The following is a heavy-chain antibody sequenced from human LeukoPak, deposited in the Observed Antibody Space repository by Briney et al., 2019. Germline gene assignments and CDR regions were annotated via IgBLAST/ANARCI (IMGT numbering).Heavy chain of an antibody. D-gene: IGHD6-6*01. CDR3: ARGRTAAKIAARGYYYMDV. V-gene: IGHV4-34*01. CDR1: GGSFSAYY. J-gene: IGHJ6*03. Sequence: SETLSLTCAVYGGSFSAYYWSWIRQPPGKGLEWIGEINHSGSTNYNPSLKSRVTISVDTSKNQFSLKLSSVTAADTAVYYCARGRTAAKIAARGYYYMDVWGKGTTVTVSS. CDR2: INHSGST.